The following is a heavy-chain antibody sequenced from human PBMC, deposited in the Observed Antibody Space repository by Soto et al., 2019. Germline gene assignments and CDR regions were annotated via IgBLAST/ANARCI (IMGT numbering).Heavy chain of an antibody. Sequence: PSETLSLTCAVYGGSFSGYYWSWIRQPPGKGLEWIGEINHSGSTNYNPSLKSRVTISVDTSKNQFSLKLSSVTAADTAVYYCARGGWFDPWGQGXLVTVYS. V-gene: IGHV4-34*01. J-gene: IGHJ5*02. CDR3: ARGGWFDP. CDR1: GGSFSGYY. CDR2: INHSGST.